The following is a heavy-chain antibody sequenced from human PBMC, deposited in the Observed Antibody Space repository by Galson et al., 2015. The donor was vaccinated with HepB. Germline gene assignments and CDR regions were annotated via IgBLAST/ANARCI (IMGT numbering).Heavy chain of an antibody. D-gene: IGHD5-12*01. CDR1: GGSIRSGTYY. CDR2: ISTSGTT. CDR3: AKDLETPLVAT. Sequence: LSLTCTVSGGSIRSGTYYWSWIRQSAGKGLEWIGRISTSGTTNYNPSLKSRVTMSVDTSKNQFSLKLNSVTAADTAVYYCAKDLETPLVATWGQGTLVTVSS. J-gene: IGHJ5*02. V-gene: IGHV4-61*02.